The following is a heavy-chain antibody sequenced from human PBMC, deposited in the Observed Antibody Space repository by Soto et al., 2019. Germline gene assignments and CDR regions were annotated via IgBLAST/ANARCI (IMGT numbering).Heavy chain of an antibody. CDR2: ISAYNGNT. CDR1: RGTFSSSM. D-gene: IGHD6-6*01. V-gene: IGHV1-18*01. J-gene: IGHJ6*02. Sequence: ASVKVGCASSRGTFSSSMVTLVRQAPGQGLEWMGWISAYNGNTNYAQKLQGRVTMTTDTSTSTAYMELRSLRSDDTAVYYCARERFGSSSVCDYYGMDVWGQGTTVTVSS. CDR3: ARERFGSSSVCDYYGMDV.